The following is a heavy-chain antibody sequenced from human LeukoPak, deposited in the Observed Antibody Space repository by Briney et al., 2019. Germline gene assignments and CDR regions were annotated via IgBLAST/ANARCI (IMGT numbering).Heavy chain of an antibody. J-gene: IGHJ4*02. V-gene: IGHV3-30*03. Sequence: RGSLRLSCAPSGFTFSRHGMHWVHQAPGKGLEWVAIISNDGSRKYYAHSVEGRFTISRDNSKNTLYLQMDSLRAEDTAVYYCARDRAWNYFDYWGQGTLVTVSS. CDR2: ISNDGSRK. D-gene: IGHD3-3*01. CDR1: GFTFSRHG. CDR3: ARDRAWNYFDY.